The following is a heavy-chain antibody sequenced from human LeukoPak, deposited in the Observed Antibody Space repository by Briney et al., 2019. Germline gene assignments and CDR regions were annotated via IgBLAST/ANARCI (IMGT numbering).Heavy chain of an antibody. V-gene: IGHV4-39*07. CDR1: GGSISSSSYY. J-gene: IGHJ4*02. Sequence: SETLSLTCTVSGGSISSSSYYWGWIRQPPGKGLEWIRSIYYSGSTYYNPSLKSRVTISVDTSKNQFSLKLSSVTAADTAVYYCARDGTAGNDYWGQGTLVTVSS. CDR3: ARDGTAGNDY. D-gene: IGHD6-13*01. CDR2: IYYSGST.